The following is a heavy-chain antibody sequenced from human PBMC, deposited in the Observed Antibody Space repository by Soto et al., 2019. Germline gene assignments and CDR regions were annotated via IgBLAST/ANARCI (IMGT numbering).Heavy chain of an antibody. CDR1: GVSMSSYY. CDR2: IYTSGST. J-gene: IGHJ3*01. CDR3: ARECGYSYGWWYAFDL. V-gene: IGHV4-4*07. D-gene: IGHD5-18*01. Sequence: QGQLQESGPGLVKPSETLSLTCTVSGVSMSSYYWSWIRQPAGKGLEWIGRIYTSGSTNYNPSLKSRVTMSVDTSKNQFALKMSSVTAADTAGHYCARECGYSYGWWYAFDLWGQGTMVTVSS.